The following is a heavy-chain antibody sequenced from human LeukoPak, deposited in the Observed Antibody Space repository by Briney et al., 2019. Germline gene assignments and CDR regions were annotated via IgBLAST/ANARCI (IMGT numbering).Heavy chain of an antibody. CDR1: GFNVSDFY. V-gene: IGHV3-11*01. J-gene: IGHJ3*01. Sequence: PGGSLRLSCAVSGFNVSDFYMSWLRQVPGKGLEWLSNIRSRGRTTHYADSVRGRFTISRDYANNSLFLQMNSLGTDDTAVYYCARERSGNYFTFDVWGQGTILTVSS. CDR2: IRSRGRTT. D-gene: IGHD3-22*01. CDR3: ARERSGNYFTFDV.